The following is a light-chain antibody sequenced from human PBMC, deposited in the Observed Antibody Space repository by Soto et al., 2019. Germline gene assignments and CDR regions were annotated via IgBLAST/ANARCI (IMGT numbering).Light chain of an antibody. CDR3: CSYAGTYTFVV. Sequence: QSALTQPRSVSGSPGQSVTISCTGTSSDVGGYNCVSWYQQHPGKAPKLMIYDVNKRPSGVPDRFSGSKSGNTASLTISGLQTEDEADYYCCSYAGTYTFVVFGGATKVTVL. J-gene: IGLJ2*01. CDR2: DVN. CDR1: SSDVGGYNC. V-gene: IGLV2-11*01.